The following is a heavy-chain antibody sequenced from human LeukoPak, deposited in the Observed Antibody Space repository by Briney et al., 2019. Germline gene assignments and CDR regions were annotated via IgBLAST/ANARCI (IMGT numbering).Heavy chain of an antibody. Sequence: GGSLRLSCAASGFTFSSYSMNWVRQAPGKGLEWVSSISSSSSYIYYADSVKGRFTISRDNAENSLYLQMNSLRAEDTAVYYCASPRTDYDFDYWGQGTLVTVSS. CDR1: GFTFSSYS. CDR2: ISSSSSYI. D-gene: IGHD4-17*01. V-gene: IGHV3-21*01. J-gene: IGHJ4*02. CDR3: ASPRTDYDFDY.